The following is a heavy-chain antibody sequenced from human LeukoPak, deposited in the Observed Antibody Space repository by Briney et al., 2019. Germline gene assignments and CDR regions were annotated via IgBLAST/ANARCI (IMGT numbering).Heavy chain of an antibody. Sequence: PSETLSLTCTVSGGSISSGGYYWSWIRQPPGKGLEWIGYIYHSGSTYYNPSLKSRVTISVDTSKNQFSLKLSSVTAADTAVYYCASASKGDYGMDVWGQGTTVTVSS. V-gene: IGHV4-30-2*01. J-gene: IGHJ6*02. CDR3: ASASKGDYGMDV. CDR1: GGSISSGGYY. CDR2: IYHSGST. D-gene: IGHD4-11*01.